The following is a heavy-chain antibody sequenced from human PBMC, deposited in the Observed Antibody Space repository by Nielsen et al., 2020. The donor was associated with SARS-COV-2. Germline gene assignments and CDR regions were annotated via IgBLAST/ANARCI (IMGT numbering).Heavy chain of an antibody. V-gene: IGHV1-58*01. CDR3: AAGLVSSGTDFDF. J-gene: IGHJ4*02. CDR1: GFTFTSSA. D-gene: IGHD3-22*01. CDR2: IVVGSGNT. Sequence: SVKVSCKASGFTFTSSAVQWVRQARGQRLEWIGWIVVGSGNTNYAQKFQERVTITRDMSTSTAYMELSSLRSEDTAVYYCAAGLVSSGTDFDFWGQGTPVTVSS.